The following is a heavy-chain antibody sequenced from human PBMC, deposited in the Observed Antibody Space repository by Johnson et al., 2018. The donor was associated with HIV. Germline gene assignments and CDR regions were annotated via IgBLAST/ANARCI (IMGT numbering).Heavy chain of an antibody. J-gene: IGHJ3*02. CDR2: IWFDGSNK. CDR3: AKRAQWWTEWYVNAFDI. D-gene: IGHD2-15*01. CDR1: GFTFSSYG. Sequence: QVQLVESGGGVVQPGGSLRLSCAASGFTFSSYGMHWVRQAPGKGLEWVAVIWFDGSNKYYADSVKGRFTISRDNSKNTLYLQLNSLRAEDTAVYYCAKRAQWWTEWYVNAFDIWGQGTMVTVSS. V-gene: IGHV3-33*06.